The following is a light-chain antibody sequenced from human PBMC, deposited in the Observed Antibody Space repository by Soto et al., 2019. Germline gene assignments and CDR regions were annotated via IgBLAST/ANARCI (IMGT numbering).Light chain of an antibody. CDR1: QSVSSSY. V-gene: IGKV3-15*01. Sequence: EIVLTQSPGTLSLSPGERATLSCRASQSVSSSYLAWYQRKPGQAPRPLIYGASTRATAIPARFSGSGSGTEFTLTINSLQSEDFAVYYCQQYNNWPPWTFGQGTKVDIK. J-gene: IGKJ1*01. CDR2: GAS. CDR3: QQYNNWPPWT.